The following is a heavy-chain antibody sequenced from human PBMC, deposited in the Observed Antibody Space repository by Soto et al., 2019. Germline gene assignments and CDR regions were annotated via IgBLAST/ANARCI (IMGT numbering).Heavy chain of an antibody. J-gene: IGHJ3*02. Sequence: QVQLVESGGGLVKPGGSLRLSCAASGFTFSDYYMSWIRQAPGKGLEWVSYISSSGSTIYYADSVKGRFTISRDNAKNSLYRQRNSRRAEDRAVYYCAREEGDYANVFDIWGQGKMVTVSS. CDR2: ISSSGSTI. CDR1: GFTFSDYY. V-gene: IGHV3-11*01. D-gene: IGHD4-17*01. CDR3: AREEGDYANVFDI.